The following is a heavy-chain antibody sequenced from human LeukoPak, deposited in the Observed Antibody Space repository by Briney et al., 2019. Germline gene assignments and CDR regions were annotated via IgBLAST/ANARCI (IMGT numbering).Heavy chain of an antibody. D-gene: IGHD3-3*01. CDR3: ARPDFYYYYMDV. J-gene: IGHJ6*03. CDR1: GGSISSDSYY. CDR2: IYYSGRT. Sequence: SETLSLTCTVSGGSISSDSYYWGWIRQPPGKGLEWIGSIYYSGRTYYNPSLKSRVTISVDTSKNQFSLELRSVTAADTAVYYCARPDFYYYYMDVWGKGPTVTVSS. V-gene: IGHV4-39*01.